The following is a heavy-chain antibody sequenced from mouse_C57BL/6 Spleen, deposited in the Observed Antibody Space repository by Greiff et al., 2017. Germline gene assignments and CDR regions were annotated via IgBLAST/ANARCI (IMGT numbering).Heavy chain of an antibody. V-gene: IGHV5-17*01. Sequence: EVMLVESGGGLVKPGGSLKLSCAASGFTFSDSGMHWVRQAPEKGLEWVAYISSGSSTIYYADTVKGRFTISRDNAKNTPFLQLTSLRSEDPAMYYCSRDYGSSYWYFDVWGTGTTVTVSS. CDR1: GFTFSDSG. CDR2: ISSGSSTI. J-gene: IGHJ1*03. CDR3: SRDYGSSYWYFDV. D-gene: IGHD1-1*01.